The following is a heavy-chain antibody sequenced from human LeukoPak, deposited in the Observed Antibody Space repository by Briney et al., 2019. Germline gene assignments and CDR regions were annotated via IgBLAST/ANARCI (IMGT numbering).Heavy chain of an antibody. J-gene: IGHJ3*02. V-gene: IGHV3-30-3*01. CDR2: ISYDGSNK. Sequence: GGSLRLSCAASGFTFSSYAMRWVRQAPGKGLEWVAVISYDGSNKYYADSVKGRFTISRDNSTNTLYLQMNSLRAEDTAVYYCARETDDDAFDIWGQGTMVTVSS. CDR1: GFTFSSYA. CDR3: ARETDDDAFDI.